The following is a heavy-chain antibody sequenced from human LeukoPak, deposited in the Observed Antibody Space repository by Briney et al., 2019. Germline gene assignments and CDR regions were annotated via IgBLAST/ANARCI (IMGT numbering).Heavy chain of an antibody. J-gene: IGHJ4*02. D-gene: IGHD3-9*01. V-gene: IGHV3-30*03. Sequence: GGSLGLSCAASGFTFSSYGMHWVRQAPGKGLEWVAVISYDGSNKYYADSVKGRFTISRDNSKNTLYLQMNSLRAEDTAVYYCATGYKYYFDYWGQGTLVTVSS. CDR3: ATGYKYYFDY. CDR1: GFTFSSYG. CDR2: ISYDGSNK.